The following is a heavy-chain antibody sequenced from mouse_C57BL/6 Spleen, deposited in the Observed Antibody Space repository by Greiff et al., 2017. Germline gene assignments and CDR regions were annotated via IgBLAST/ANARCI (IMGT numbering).Heavy chain of an antibody. Sequence: EVKLMESGGGLVKPGGSLKLSCAASGFTFSSYAMSWVRQTPEKRLEWVATISDGGSYTYYPDNVKGRFTISRDNAKNNLYLQMSHLKSEDTAMYYCAREGRIYYYGSSYVDYAMDYWGQGTSVTVSS. V-gene: IGHV5-4*01. CDR3: AREGRIYYYGSSYVDYAMDY. CDR2: ISDGGSYT. CDR1: GFTFSSYA. J-gene: IGHJ4*01. D-gene: IGHD1-1*01.